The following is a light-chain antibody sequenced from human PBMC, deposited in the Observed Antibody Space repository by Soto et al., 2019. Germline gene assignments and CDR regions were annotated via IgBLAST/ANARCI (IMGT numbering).Light chain of an antibody. Sequence: QSALTQPASVSGSPGQSITISCTGTSSDVGGYNYVSWYQQLPGKAPKLIIYDVSNRPSGVSFRFSASKSANAASLTISGLQAEDEADYYCSSYTSSSTLYVFGTGTKVTV. CDR3: SSYTSSSTLYV. CDR1: SSDVGGYNY. J-gene: IGLJ1*01. CDR2: DVS. V-gene: IGLV2-14*03.